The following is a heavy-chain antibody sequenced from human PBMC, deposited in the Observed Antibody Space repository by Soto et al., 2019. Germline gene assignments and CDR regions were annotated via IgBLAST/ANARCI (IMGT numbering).Heavy chain of an antibody. J-gene: IGHJ4*02. V-gene: IGHV3-74*01. D-gene: IGHD5-12*01. CDR1: GFTFSSYW. CDR2: INSDGSST. CDR3: ARGGYSGYGHFDY. Sequence: GGSLRLSCAASGFTFSSYWMHWVRQAPGKGLVWVSRINSDGSSTSYADSVKGRFTISRDNAKNTLYLQMNSLRAEDTAVYYCARGGYSGYGHFDYWGQGTLVTVSS.